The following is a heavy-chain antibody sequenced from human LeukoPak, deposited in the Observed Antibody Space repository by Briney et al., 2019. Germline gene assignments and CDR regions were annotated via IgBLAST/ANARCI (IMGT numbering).Heavy chain of an antibody. CDR1: GFTVSSNY. D-gene: IGHD3-3*01. CDR2: IYSGGST. Sequence: GGSLRLSCAASGFTVSSNYMSWVRQAPGKGLEWVSVIYSGGSTYYADSVKGRFTISRDNSKNTLYLQMNSLRAEDTAVYYCARDRGDYDSFDPWGQGTLVTVSS. CDR3: ARDRGDYDSFDP. J-gene: IGHJ5*02. V-gene: IGHV3-66*01.